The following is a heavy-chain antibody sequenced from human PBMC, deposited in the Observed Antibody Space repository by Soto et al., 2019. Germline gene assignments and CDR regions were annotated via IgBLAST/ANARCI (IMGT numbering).Heavy chain of an antibody. D-gene: IGHD3-10*01. V-gene: IGHV1-18*01. Sequence: ASVKVSCKASGYTFTSYGISWVRQAPGQGLEWMGWISAYNGNTNYAQKLQGRVTMTTDTSTSTAYMELRSLRSDDTAVYYCARDVARNTMVRGVPNYWGQGTLVTVSS. CDR1: GYTFTSYG. J-gene: IGHJ4*02. CDR2: ISAYNGNT. CDR3: ARDVARNTMVRGVPNY.